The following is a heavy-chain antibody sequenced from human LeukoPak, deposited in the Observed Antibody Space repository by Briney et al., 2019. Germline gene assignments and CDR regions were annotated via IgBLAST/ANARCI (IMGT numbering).Heavy chain of an antibody. V-gene: IGHV3-23*01. CDR1: GFTFSSYA. CDR2: ISGSGGST. J-gene: IGHJ4*02. D-gene: IGHD1-26*01. Sequence: PGGSLRLSCAASGFTFSSYAMSWVRQAPGKGLEWVSAISGSGGSTYYAGSVKGRFTISRDNSKNTLYLQMNSLRAEDTAVYYCAKDQWELLDFDYWGQGTLVTVSS. CDR3: AKDQWELLDFDY.